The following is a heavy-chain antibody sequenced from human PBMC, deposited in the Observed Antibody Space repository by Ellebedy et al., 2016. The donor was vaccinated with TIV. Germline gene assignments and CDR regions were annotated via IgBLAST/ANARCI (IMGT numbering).Heavy chain of an antibody. CDR3: AKGNYGDYVGAFDI. Sequence: GGSLRLSCAASGFSFSNHAMSWVRRSPGKGLDWVSLISGSGEYTYYADSVKGRLTISRDNSKNTLYLQMNSLRAEDTAVYYCAKGNYGDYVGAFDIWGQGTMVTVSS. J-gene: IGHJ3*02. V-gene: IGHV3-23*01. CDR2: ISGSGEYT. D-gene: IGHD4-17*01. CDR1: GFSFSNHA.